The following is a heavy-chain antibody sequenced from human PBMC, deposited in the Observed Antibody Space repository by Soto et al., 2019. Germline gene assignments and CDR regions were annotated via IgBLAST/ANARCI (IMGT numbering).Heavy chain of an antibody. CDR3: VRGAPVNCAPISCQLFDC. Sequence: EVQLVESGGGLVQPGGSLRLSCAASGFTFSNYWMTWVRQAPGQGLEWVATINQAGIAKHFVDSVKGRFTISRDNARTSLYLQMDTLRDEDTAVYCCVRGAPVNCAPISCQLFDCWGQGTLVTVSS. CDR1: GFTFSNYW. D-gene: IGHD2-2*01. J-gene: IGHJ4*02. CDR2: INQAGIAK. V-gene: IGHV3-7*05.